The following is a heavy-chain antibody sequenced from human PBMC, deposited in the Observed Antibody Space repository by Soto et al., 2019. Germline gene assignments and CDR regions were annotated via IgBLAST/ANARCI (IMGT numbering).Heavy chain of an antibody. D-gene: IGHD6-19*01. CDR1: GGTFSSSA. V-gene: IGHV1-69*06. CDR3: ARSETAGHKGFDI. J-gene: IGHJ3*02. Sequence: QVQLVQSGAEVRKPGSSVKVSCKASGGTFSSSAINWLRQAPGQGPEWMGGIIPTFGTSNYIPKFRGRVTITADTSTNTAYMEVTSLTSEDTAMYYCARSETAGHKGFDIWGQGTMVTVSS. CDR2: IIPTFGTS.